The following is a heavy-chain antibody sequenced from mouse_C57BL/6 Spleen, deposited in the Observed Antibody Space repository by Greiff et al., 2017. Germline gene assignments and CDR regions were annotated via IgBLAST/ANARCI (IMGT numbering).Heavy chain of an antibody. V-gene: IGHV1-4*01. D-gene: IGHD1-1*01. CDR1: GYTFTSYT. CDR3: ARSNYGSSQYYFDY. Sequence: QVQLKESGAELARPGASVKMSCKASGYTFTSYTMHWVKQRPGQGLEWIGYINPSSGYTKYNQKFKDKATLTADKSSSTAYMQLRSLTSEDSAVYYCARSNYGSSQYYFDYWGQGTTLTVSS. CDR2: INPSSGYT. J-gene: IGHJ2*01.